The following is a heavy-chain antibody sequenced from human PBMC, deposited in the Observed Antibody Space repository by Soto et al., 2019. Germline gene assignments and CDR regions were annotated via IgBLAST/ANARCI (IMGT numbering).Heavy chain of an antibody. CDR1: GGTFSSYA. CDR3: ARDLVAGTGPFDY. Sequence: SVKVSCKASGGTFSSYAISWVRQAPGQGLEWMGGIIPIFGTANYAQKFQGRVTITADESTSTAYMELSSLRSEDTAVYYCARDLVAGTGPFDYWGQGTLVTVSS. J-gene: IGHJ4*02. V-gene: IGHV1-69*13. D-gene: IGHD6-19*01. CDR2: IIPIFGTA.